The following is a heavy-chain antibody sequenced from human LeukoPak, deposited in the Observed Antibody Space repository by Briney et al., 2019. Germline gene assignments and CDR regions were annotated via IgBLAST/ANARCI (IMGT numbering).Heavy chain of an antibody. CDR3: VRATWGSYFDY. Sequence: PGGSLRLSCAPSGFTFSSNWMHRVRQVPGQRLDTVSSIHSEGYSINYAASVKGRFTISRDNSKTTLSVQMNSLRAEDTAVYYCVRATWGSYFDYWGQGTLVTVSS. J-gene: IGHJ4*02. V-gene: IGHV3-74*01. D-gene: IGHD7-27*01. CDR1: GFTFSSNW. CDR2: IHSEGYSI.